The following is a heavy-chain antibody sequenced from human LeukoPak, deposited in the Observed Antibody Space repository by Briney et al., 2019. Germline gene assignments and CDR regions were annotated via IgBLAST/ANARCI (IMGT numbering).Heavy chain of an antibody. CDR2: INYDGTDT. CDR1: GFTFDDYG. Sequence: PGGSLRLSCAASGFTFDDYGMSWVRQAPGKGLVWVSHINYDGTDTIYAKSVKGRFTVSRDNGKNTVYLQMNSLRAEDTAVYYCARGRLSHGFDIWGEGTMVTVSS. J-gene: IGHJ3*02. CDR3: ARGRLSHGFDI. D-gene: IGHD2/OR15-2a*01. V-gene: IGHV3-74*01.